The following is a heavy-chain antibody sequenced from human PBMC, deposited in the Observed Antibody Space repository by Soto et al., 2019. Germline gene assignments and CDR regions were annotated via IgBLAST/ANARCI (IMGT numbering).Heavy chain of an antibody. D-gene: IGHD3-10*01. CDR3: AGGAGSGSYAD. V-gene: IGHV4-4*02. CDR2: VYHGGSP. CDR1: GVSIVSGTW. Sequence: QVQLQESGPGMVKPSGTLSLTCTVSGVSIVSGTWWSWVRQPPGKGLEWIGEVYHGGSPDYNPSLKSRVTISVDKPNNQFSLKLTSLTAADTGVYYCAGGAGSGSYADRGQGILVNVSS. J-gene: IGHJ4*02.